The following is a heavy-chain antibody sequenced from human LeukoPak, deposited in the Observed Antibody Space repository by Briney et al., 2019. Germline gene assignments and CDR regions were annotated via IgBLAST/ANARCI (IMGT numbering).Heavy chain of an antibody. CDR1: GYSFTSYW. CDR3: AIFLKRRWEPHQHFDY. V-gene: IGHV5-51*01. Sequence: GESLKISCKGSGYSFTSYWIGWVRQMPGKGLEWMGIIYPGDSDTRYSPSFQGQVTISADKSISTAYLQWSSLKASDTAMYYCAIFLKRRWEPHQHFDYWGQGTLVTVSS. J-gene: IGHJ4*02. D-gene: IGHD1-26*01. CDR2: IYPGDSDT.